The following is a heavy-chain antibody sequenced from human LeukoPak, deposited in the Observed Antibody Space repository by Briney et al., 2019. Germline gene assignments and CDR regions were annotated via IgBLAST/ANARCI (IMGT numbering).Heavy chain of an antibody. CDR2: IKQDGSEK. J-gene: IGHJ4*02. CDR1: GFTFSNYW. Sequence: GGSLRLSCAATGFTFSNYWMTWVRQAPGKGLEWVASIKQDGSEKFYEDSVKGRFTISRDNARNSLYLQMNSLRAEDTATYYCARLSTTVAGDDYWGQGTLVTVSS. D-gene: IGHD1-1*01. CDR3: ARLSTTVAGDDY. V-gene: IGHV3-7*01.